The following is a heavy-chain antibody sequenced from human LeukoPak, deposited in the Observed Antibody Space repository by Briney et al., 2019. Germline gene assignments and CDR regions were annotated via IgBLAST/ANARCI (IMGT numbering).Heavy chain of an antibody. CDR2: ISYDGSNK. Sequence: GGSLRLSCAASGFTFSSYGMHWVRQAPGKGLEWVAVISYDGSNKYYADSVKGRFTISRDNSKNTLYLQMNSLRAEDTAVYYCAKEDGTRYYYFDYWGQGTLVTVSS. V-gene: IGHV3-30*18. D-gene: IGHD2-15*01. CDR3: AKEDGTRYYYFDY. J-gene: IGHJ4*02. CDR1: GFTFSSYG.